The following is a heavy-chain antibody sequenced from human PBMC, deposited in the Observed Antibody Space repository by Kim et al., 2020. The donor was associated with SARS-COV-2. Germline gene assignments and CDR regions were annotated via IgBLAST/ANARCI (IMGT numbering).Heavy chain of an antibody. J-gene: IGHJ3*02. V-gene: IGHV3-21*01. D-gene: IGHD2-15*01. CDR2: ISSSSSYI. CDR1: GFTFSSYS. CDR3: ARTHSCRHCVSDAFDI. Sequence: GGSLRLSCAASGFTFSSYSMNWVRQAPGKGLEWVSSISSSSSYIYYADSVKGRFTISRDNAKNSLYLQMNSLRAEDTAVYYCARTHSCRHCVSDAFDIWGQGTMVTVSS.